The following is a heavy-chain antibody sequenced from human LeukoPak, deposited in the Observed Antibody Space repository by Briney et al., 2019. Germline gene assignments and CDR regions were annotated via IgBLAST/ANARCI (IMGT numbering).Heavy chain of an antibody. V-gene: IGHV3-9*01. Sequence: CLRLSCAASGFTFDDDARHWDRHAPGKGLEWVSAISWNSGSIGYADSVNGRFTISRDNAKNSLYLQMNSLRPEDTALYYCAKAHSSTWYLSFDYWGQGTLVTVSS. CDR2: ISWNSGSI. CDR3: AKAHSSTWYLSFDY. J-gene: IGHJ4*02. D-gene: IGHD6-13*01. CDR1: GFTFDDDA.